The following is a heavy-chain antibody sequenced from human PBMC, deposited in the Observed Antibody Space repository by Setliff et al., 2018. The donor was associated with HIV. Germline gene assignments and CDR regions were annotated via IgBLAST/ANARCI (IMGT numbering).Heavy chain of an antibody. D-gene: IGHD3-22*01. CDR3: ARVPGRDYYDTRGDFDY. CDR2: IYYSGST. CDR1: GGSISSGNYY. J-gene: IGHJ4*02. V-gene: IGHV4-31*01. Sequence: SETLSLTCTVSGGSISSGNYYWSWIRQHPGKGLEWIGYIYYSGSTYYNPSLKSLVTMSVDTSQNQFSLNLISVTAAATAVYYGARVPGRDYYDTRGDFDYWGLGTLVTVSS.